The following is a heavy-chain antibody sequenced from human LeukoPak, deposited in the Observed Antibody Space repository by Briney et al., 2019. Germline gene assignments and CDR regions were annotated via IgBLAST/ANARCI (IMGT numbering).Heavy chain of an antibody. CDR2: IYYSGST. CDR3: ASRSGYCSSTSCYYYYMDV. D-gene: IGHD2-2*01. Sequence: SETLSLTCTVSGGSISSYYWSWIRQPPGKGLEWIGYIYYSGSTNYNPSLKSRVTISVDTSKNQFSLKLSSVTAADTAVYYCASRSGYCSSTSCYYYYMDVWGKGTTVTVSS. V-gene: IGHV4-59*12. CDR1: GGSISSYY. J-gene: IGHJ6*03.